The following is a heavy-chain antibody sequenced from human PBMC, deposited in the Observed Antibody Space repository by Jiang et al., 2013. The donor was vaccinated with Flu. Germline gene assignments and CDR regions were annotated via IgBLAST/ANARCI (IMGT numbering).Heavy chain of an antibody. V-gene: IGHV3-48*02. CDR1: GFTFSSYS. CDR3: AREGVKDQLLWIHAFDI. CDR2: ISSSSSTI. J-gene: IGHJ3*02. Sequence: QLVESGGGLVQPGGSLRLSCAASGFTFSSYSMNWVRQAPGKGVEWVSYISSSSSTIYYADSVKGRFTISRDNAKNSLYLQMNSLRDEDTAVYYCAREGVKDQLLWIHAFDIWGQGTMVTVSS. D-gene: IGHD2-2*01.